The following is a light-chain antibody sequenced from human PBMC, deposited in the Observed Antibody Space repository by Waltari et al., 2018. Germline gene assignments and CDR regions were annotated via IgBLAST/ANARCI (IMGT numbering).Light chain of an antibody. CDR2: LGS. Sequence: DIVMTQSPLSLPVTPGEPASISCTSSQSLLHSNGYNYLDWYLQKPGQSQQLLIYLGSKRACGVPDRFSVSGSGTDFTLKISRVEAEDVGVYYGMQALQTPDTFSQGTRLEIK. CDR1: QSLLHSNGYNY. V-gene: IGKV2-28*01. J-gene: IGKJ5*01. CDR3: MQALQTPDT.